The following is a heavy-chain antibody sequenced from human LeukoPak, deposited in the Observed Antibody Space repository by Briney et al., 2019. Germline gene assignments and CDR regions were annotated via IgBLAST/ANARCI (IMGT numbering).Heavy chain of an antibody. J-gene: IGHJ3*02. CDR3: ARASGVVTDGAFDI. CDR2: IYTSGST. CDR1: GGSISSYY. V-gene: IGHV4-4*07. Sequence: PSETLSLTCTVPGGSISSYYWSWIRQPPGKGLEWIWRIYTSGSTNYNPSLKSRVTMSVDTSKNQFSLKLSSVTAADTAVYYCARASGVVTDGAFDIWGQGTMVTVSS. D-gene: IGHD3-3*01.